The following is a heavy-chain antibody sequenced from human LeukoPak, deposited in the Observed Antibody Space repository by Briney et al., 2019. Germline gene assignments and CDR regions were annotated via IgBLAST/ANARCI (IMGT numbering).Heavy chain of an antibody. CDR1: GFTFDDYA. V-gene: IGHV3-9*01. CDR3: AREGYYGSGSPPSLYFDY. J-gene: IGHJ4*02. CDR2: ISWNSGSI. Sequence: GGSLRLSCAASGFTFDDYAMHWVRQAPGKGLEWVSGISWNSGSIGYADSVKGRFTISRDNSRSTLYLQMNSLRPEDTAIYYCAREGYYGSGSPPSLYFDYWGQGTLVTVSS. D-gene: IGHD3-10*01.